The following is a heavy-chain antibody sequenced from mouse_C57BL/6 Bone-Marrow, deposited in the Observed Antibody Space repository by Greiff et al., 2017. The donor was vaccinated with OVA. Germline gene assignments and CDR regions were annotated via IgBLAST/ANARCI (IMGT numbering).Heavy chain of an antibody. J-gene: IGHJ2*01. CDR3: ARGVLKLLRSYFDY. Sequence: QVQLQQSGAELARPGASVKLSCKASGYTFTSYGISWVKQRTGQGLEWIGEIYPRSGNTYYNEKFKGKATLTADKSSSTAYMELRSLTSEDSAVYFCARGVLKLLRSYFDYWGQGTTRTVSS. V-gene: IGHV1-81*01. D-gene: IGHD1-1*01. CDR1: GYTFTSYG. CDR2: IYPRSGNT.